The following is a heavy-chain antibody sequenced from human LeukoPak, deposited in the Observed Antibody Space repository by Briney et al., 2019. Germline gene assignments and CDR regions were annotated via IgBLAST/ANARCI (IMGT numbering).Heavy chain of an antibody. J-gene: IGHJ4*02. Sequence: SEPLSLTCTVSGGSISSSSYYWGWIRQPPGKGLEWIGNIYYRGSTYYNPSLKSRVTISVDTSKNQFTLKLSSVTAADTAVYYCARVSDYSSSWYSFDYWGQGTLVTVSS. CDR3: ARVSDYSSSWYSFDY. V-gene: IGHV4-39*06. CDR1: GGSISSSSYY. CDR2: IYYRGST. D-gene: IGHD6-13*01.